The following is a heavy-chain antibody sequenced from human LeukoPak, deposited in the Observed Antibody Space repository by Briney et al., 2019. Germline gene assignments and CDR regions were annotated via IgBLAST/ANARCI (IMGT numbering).Heavy chain of an antibody. Sequence: PSGTLSLTCAVSGGSISSSNWWSWIRQPPGKGLEWIGEIYHSGSTNYNPSLKSRVTISVDTSKNQFSLKLSSVTAADTAVYYCARQRARGWGYYYYYMDVWGKGTTVTISS. CDR3: ARQRARGWGYYYYYMDV. CDR1: GGSISSSNW. V-gene: IGHV4-4*02. D-gene: IGHD3-16*01. J-gene: IGHJ6*03. CDR2: IYHSGST.